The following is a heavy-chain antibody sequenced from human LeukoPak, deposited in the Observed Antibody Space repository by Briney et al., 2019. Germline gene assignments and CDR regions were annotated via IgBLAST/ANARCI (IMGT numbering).Heavy chain of an antibody. CDR2: INPNSGDT. Sequence: ASVTVSFTASGYTFTGYYMHWVRQAPGQGRGWMGWINPNSGDTHYAQKFQGRVTMTGDTSISTAYMELSRLRSDDTAVYYCARLVWSDGARFDYWGQGTLVTVSS. CDR1: GYTFTGYY. J-gene: IGHJ4*02. V-gene: IGHV1-2*02. CDR3: ARLVWSDGARFDY. D-gene: IGHD3-10*01.